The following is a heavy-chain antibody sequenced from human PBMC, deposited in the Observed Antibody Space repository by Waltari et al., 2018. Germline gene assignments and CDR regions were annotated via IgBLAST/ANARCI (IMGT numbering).Heavy chain of an antibody. CDR2: INPNSGGT. D-gene: IGHD1-26*01. CDR3: ARVVFSVEWELRGWFDP. Sequence: QVQLVQSGAEVKKPGASVKVSCKASGYTFTGYYMHWVRQAPGQGLEWMGWINPNSGGTNYAQKFQGRVPMTRDTSISTAYMELGRLRSDDTAVYYCARVVFSVEWELRGWFDPWGQGTLVTVSS. CDR1: GYTFTGYY. J-gene: IGHJ5*02. V-gene: IGHV1-2*02.